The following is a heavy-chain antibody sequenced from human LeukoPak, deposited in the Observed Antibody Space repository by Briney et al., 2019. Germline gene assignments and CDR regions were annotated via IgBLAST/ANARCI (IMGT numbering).Heavy chain of an antibody. CDR3: ARNTLPYGDSRQVGGY. D-gene: IGHD4-17*01. Sequence: GGSLRLSCAASGFSFSSYAMSWVRQAPGKGLECVSVISGSGGSTYYADSVKGRFTISRDNSKNTVYLQMNSLRAEDTAVHYCARNTLPYGDSRQVGGYWGQGTLVTVSS. CDR1: GFSFSSYA. CDR2: ISGSGGST. V-gene: IGHV3-23*01. J-gene: IGHJ4*02.